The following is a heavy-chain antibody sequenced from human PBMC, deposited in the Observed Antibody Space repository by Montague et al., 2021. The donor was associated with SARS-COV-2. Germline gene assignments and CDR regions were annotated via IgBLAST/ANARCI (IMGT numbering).Heavy chain of an antibody. CDR2: IYHSGST. D-gene: IGHD3-10*01. CDR1: GGSISSSNW. Sequence: SETLSLTCAVSGGSISSSNWWCWVRQPPGKGLEWIGEIYHSGSTNYTPSLKRRIIILVHKSKNPFSLMLSSVTAADTAVYYCASRGAGWFGSNPERFDYWGQGTLVTVSS. J-gene: IGHJ4*02. V-gene: IGHV4-4*02. CDR3: ASRGAGWFGSNPERFDY.